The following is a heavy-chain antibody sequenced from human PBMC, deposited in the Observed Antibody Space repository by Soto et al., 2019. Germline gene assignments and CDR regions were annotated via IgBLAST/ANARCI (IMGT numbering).Heavy chain of an antibody. J-gene: IGHJ6*03. CDR3: ARIYCSGGSCYRRYYMAV. V-gene: IGHV4-31*02. CDR2: IYYSGST. Sequence: QHPGKGLEWIGYIYYSGSTYYNPSLKSRVTISVDTSKNQFSLKLSSVTAADTAVYYCARIYCSGGSCYRRYYMAVQGNGTTVTVSS. D-gene: IGHD2-15*01.